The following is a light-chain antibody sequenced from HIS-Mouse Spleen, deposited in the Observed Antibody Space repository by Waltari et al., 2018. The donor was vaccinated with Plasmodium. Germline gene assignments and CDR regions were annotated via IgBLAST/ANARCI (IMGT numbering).Light chain of an antibody. V-gene: IGKV1-9*01. Sequence: DIQLTQSPSFLSASVRNSVTIPCRASQVISRYLACDQQKPGKAPKLLIYAASTVQSGVPSRFSGSGSGTEFTLTISSLQPEDFATYYCQQLNSYPLTFGGGTKVEIK. CDR3: QQLNSYPLT. CDR2: AAS. CDR1: QVISRY. J-gene: IGKJ4*01.